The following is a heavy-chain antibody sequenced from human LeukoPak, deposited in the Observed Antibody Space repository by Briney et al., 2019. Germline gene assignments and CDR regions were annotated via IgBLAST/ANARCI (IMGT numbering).Heavy chain of an antibody. CDR2: ISWNGGCT. V-gene: IGHV3-20*04. D-gene: IGHD5-18*01. CDR1: GFTFNDSG. CDR3: ARGDVDTVVEAAFDY. J-gene: IGHJ4*02. Sequence: GGSLRLSCAASGFTFNDSGMFWVRQAPGKGLEWVSGISWNGGCTAYADPVKGRFTISRDNAKNSLYLQMNSLRAEHTALYYCARGDVDTVVEAAFDYWGQGTLVTVS.